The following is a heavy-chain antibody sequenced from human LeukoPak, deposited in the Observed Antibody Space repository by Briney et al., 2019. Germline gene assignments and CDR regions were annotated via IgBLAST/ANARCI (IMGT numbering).Heavy chain of an antibody. D-gene: IGHD3-10*01. CDR1: GGSISSGGYS. V-gene: IGHV4-30-2*01. J-gene: IGHJ3*02. Sequence: PSETLSLTCAVSGGSISSGGYSWSWIRQPSGKGLEWIGYIYHSGSTYYNPSLKSRVTISVDRSKNQFSLKLSSVTAADTAVYYCARAKNYGSESFHHDAFDIWGQGTMVTVSS. CDR3: ARAKNYGSESFHHDAFDI. CDR2: IYHSGST.